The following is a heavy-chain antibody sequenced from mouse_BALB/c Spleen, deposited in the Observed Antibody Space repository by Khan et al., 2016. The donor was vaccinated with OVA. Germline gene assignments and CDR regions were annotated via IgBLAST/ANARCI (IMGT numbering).Heavy chain of an antibody. V-gene: IGHV3-2*02. CDR3: ARVYGGDFDY. D-gene: IGHD1-1*01. J-gene: IGHJ2*01. CDR1: GYSIASDYA. Sequence: EVKLEESGPGLVKPSQSLSLTCTGTGYSIASDYAWNWIRQFPGNKLEWMGFISYSGNTNYNPSLKSRISITRDTSKNQFFLQLNSVTSEDTATYYCARVYGGDFDYWGQGTTLTVSS. CDR2: ISYSGNT.